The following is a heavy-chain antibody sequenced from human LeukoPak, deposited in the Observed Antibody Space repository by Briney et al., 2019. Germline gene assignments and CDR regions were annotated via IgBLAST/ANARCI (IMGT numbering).Heavy chain of an antibody. CDR1: GGSISSGSYS. D-gene: IGHD2-2*01. CDR2: INHSGST. Sequence: PSETLSLTCTVSGGSISSGSYSWSWIRQPPGKGLEWIGEINHSGSTNYNPSLKSRVTISVDTSKNQFSLKLSSVTAADTAVYYCARAPGYCSSTSCKRKTLYFQHWGQGTLVTVSS. J-gene: IGHJ1*01. V-gene: IGHV4-39*07. CDR3: ARAPGYCSSTSCKRKTLYFQH.